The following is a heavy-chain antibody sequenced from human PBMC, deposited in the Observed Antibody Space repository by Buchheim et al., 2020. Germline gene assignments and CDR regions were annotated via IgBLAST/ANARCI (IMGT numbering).Heavy chain of an antibody. CDR1: GFTFSSYG. CDR2: IWYDGSNK. J-gene: IGHJ6*03. D-gene: IGHD6-13*01. CDR3: ASGKGIAAAGTDYYYMDV. Sequence: QVQLVESGGGVVQPGRSLRLSCAASGFTFSSYGMHWVRQAPGKGLEWVAVIWYDGSNKYYADSVKGRFTISRDNSKNTLYLQMNSLGAEDTAVYYCASGKGIAAAGTDYYYMDVWGKGTT. V-gene: IGHV3-33*01.